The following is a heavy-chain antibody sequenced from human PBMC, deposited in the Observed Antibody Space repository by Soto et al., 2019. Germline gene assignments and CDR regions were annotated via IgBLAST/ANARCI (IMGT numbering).Heavy chain of an antibody. D-gene: IGHD2-21*02. Sequence: QVHLQESGPGLVKPSETLSLTCTVSGGSVSSGSYYWIWIRQPPGKGLEWIGYSYYSGSTNYNPSLKSRVTISVDTSKNQFSLKLRSVTAADTAVYYCARSPVVTAILDFDYWGQGTLVTVAS. CDR3: ARSPVVTAILDFDY. CDR2: SYYSGST. CDR1: GGSVSSGSYY. V-gene: IGHV4-61*01. J-gene: IGHJ4*02.